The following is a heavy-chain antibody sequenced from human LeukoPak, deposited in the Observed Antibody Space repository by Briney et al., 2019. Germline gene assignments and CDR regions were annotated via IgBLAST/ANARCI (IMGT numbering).Heavy chain of an antibody. D-gene: IGHD2-2*01. CDR2: ISGSAIYT. Sequence: GGSLRLSCAASGFAFSSLAMGWVRQAPGKGLEWVSSISGSAIYTYYADSVKGRFTVSRDNSKNTLYLQLNTLRAEDTAVYYCAKGSRIVVVPAASYFDSWGRGTLLTVSS. V-gene: IGHV3-23*01. J-gene: IGHJ4*02. CDR3: AKGSRIVVVPAASYFDS. CDR1: GFAFSSLA.